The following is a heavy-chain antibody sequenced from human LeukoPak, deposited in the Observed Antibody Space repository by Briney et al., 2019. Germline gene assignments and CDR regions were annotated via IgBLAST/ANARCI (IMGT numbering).Heavy chain of an antibody. D-gene: IGHD4-17*01. CDR1: GFTFDDYG. CDR2: INWNGGST. J-gene: IGHJ3*02. CDR3: AREGGSSWDYGDLYDAFDI. V-gene: IGHV3-20*04. Sequence: GGSLRLSCAASGFTFDDYGMSWVRQAPGKGLEWVSGINWNGGSTGYADSVKGRFTISRDNAKNSLYLQMNSLRAEDTALYYCAREGGSSWDYGDLYDAFDIWGQGTMVTVSS.